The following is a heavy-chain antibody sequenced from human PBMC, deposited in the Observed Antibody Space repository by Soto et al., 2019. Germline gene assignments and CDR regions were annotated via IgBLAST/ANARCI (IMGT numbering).Heavy chain of an antibody. CDR2: IKEDGSED. J-gene: IGHJ4*02. V-gene: IGHV3-7*05. D-gene: IGHD2-21*01. CDR3: ARGASDSDY. Sequence: EVQLVDSGVDWVQPGGSLRLSCAASGFTLSGYWMTWVRQAPGKGLEWVARIKEDGSEDHFVDSVKGRFTIYRDNSKNSVYLQMSSLRAEDTAVYYCARGASDSDYWGQGTLVTVSS. CDR1: GFTLSGYW.